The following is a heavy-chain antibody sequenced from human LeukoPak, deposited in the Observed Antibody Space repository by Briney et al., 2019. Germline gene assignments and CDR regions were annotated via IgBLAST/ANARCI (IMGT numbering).Heavy chain of an antibody. D-gene: IGHD3-10*01. CDR1: GYTFTSYG. CDR2: ISAYNGNT. CDR3: ARGGPSVLLWFGEPYFDY. J-gene: IGHJ4*02. Sequence: GASVKVSFKASGYTFTSYGISWVRQAPGQGLEWMGWISAYNGNTNYAQKLQGRVTMTTDTSTSTAYMELRSLRSDDTAVYYCARGGPSVLLWFGEPYFDYWGQGTLVTVSS. V-gene: IGHV1-18*01.